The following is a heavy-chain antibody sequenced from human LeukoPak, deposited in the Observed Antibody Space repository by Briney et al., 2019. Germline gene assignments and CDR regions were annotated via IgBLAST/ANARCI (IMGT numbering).Heavy chain of an antibody. CDR1: GFTFSSYW. D-gene: IGHD3-3*01. J-gene: IGHJ4*02. V-gene: IGHV3-7*01. CDR3: ARDFSIWSGYYTDY. Sequence: GGSLRLSCAASGFTFSSYWMSWVRQAPGKGLEWVANIKQDGSEKYYVDSVKGRFTISRDNAKNSLYLQMNSLRAEDTAVYYCARDFSIWSGYYTDYWAQGTLVTVSS. CDR2: IKQDGSEK.